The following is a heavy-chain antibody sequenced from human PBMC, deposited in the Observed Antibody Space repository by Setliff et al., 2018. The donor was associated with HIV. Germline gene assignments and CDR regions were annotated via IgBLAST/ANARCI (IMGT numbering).Heavy chain of an antibody. Sequence: ASVMVSCKASGYTFTSYGITWVRQAPGQGLEWMGWISGYNGNTDYAQNLQGRVTITTDTSTSTAYMELRSLRSDDTAVYYCARAYPWGYVDYYYMDVWGKGTTVTVSS. J-gene: IGHJ6*03. CDR2: ISGYNGNT. CDR3: ARAYPWGYVDYYYMDV. D-gene: IGHD3-16*01. V-gene: IGHV1-18*01. CDR1: GYTFTSYG.